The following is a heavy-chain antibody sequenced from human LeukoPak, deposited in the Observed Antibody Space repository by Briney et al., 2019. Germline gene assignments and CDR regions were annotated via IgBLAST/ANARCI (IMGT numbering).Heavy chain of an antibody. CDR3: ARDMVSISQTYYFDY. CDR2: IKPDGSEK. CDR1: GFTFSNYW. V-gene: IGHV3-7*05. D-gene: IGHD3-10*01. Sequence: PGGSLRLSCVASGFTFSNYWMTWVRPAPGKGLEWVANIKPDGSEKHFVDSVRGRFTISRDNAKDSLYLQMNSLRAEDTAVYYCARDMVSISQTYYFDYWGQGTLVTVSS. J-gene: IGHJ4*02.